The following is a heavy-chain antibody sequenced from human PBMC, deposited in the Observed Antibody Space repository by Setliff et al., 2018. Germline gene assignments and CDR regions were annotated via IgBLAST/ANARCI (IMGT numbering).Heavy chain of an antibody. V-gene: IGHV4-34*01. CDR2: INHSGST. Sequence: PSETLSLTCAVYGGSFSTYYWIWIRQPPGKGLEWIGEINHSGSTNYNPSLKSRVTISVDTSKNTLYLQMNSLRAEDTAVYYCARAHSSTLSVHDYWGQGTLVTVSS. CDR3: ARAHSSTLSVHDY. CDR1: GGSFSTYY. J-gene: IGHJ4*02. D-gene: IGHD2-2*01.